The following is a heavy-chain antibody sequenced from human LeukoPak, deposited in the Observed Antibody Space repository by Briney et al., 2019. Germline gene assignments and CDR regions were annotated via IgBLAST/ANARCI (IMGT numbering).Heavy chain of an antibody. CDR1: GFTFSSYS. D-gene: IGHD3-22*01. J-gene: IGHJ3*02. Sequence: GGSLRLSCAASGFTFSSYSMNWVRQAPGKGLEWVSYISSSSSTIYYTDSVKGRFTISRDNAKNSLYLQMNSLRAEDTAVYYCARVDTMIVVDLDAFDIWGQGTMVTVSS. CDR3: ARVDTMIVVDLDAFDI. V-gene: IGHV3-48*01. CDR2: ISSSSSTI.